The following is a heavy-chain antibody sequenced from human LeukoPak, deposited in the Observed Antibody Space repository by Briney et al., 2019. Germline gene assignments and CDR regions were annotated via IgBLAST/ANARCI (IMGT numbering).Heavy chain of an antibody. Sequence: ASVKVSCKVSGYTLTELSMHWVRQAPGKGLEWMGGFDPEDGETIYAQKFQGRVTMTEDTSTDTAYMELSSLRSEDTAVYYCARGLGHGVITTVPDFDYWGQGTLVTVS. J-gene: IGHJ4*02. D-gene: IGHD3-22*01. CDR3: ARGLGHGVITTVPDFDY. V-gene: IGHV1-24*01. CDR1: GYTLTELS. CDR2: FDPEDGET.